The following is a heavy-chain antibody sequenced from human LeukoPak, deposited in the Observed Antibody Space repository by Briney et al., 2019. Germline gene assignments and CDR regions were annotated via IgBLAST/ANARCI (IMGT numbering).Heavy chain of an antibody. J-gene: IGHJ6*02. D-gene: IGHD2-2*01. CDR1: GYTFTSYG. CDR2: ISAYNGNT. V-gene: IGHV1-18*01. CDR3: AREGVEEYCSSTSCNYYYYYGMDV. Sequence: ASVKVSCKASGYTFTSYGISWVRQAPGQGLEWMGWISAYNGNTNYAQKLQGRVTMTTDTSTSTAYMELRSLRSDDTAVYYCAREGVEEYCSSTSCNYYYYYGMDVWGQGTTVTVSS.